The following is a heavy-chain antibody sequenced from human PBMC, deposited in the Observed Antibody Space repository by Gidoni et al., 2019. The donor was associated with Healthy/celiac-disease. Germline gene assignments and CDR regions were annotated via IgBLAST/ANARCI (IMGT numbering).Heavy chain of an antibody. D-gene: IGHD3-22*01. V-gene: IGHV4-31*03. CDR3: ARVMKEYYYDSSGYYYVDY. CDR2: ISYSGST. CDR1: GGPTSGGGYY. J-gene: IGHJ4*02. Sequence: QVQLQESGPGLVKPSQTLSLTCTVPGGPTSGGGYYWSWIRQHPGKGLEWIGYISYSGSTYYNPSLKSRVTISVDTSKSQFSLKLSSVTAADTAVYYCARVMKEYYYDSSGYYYVDYWGQGTLVTVSS.